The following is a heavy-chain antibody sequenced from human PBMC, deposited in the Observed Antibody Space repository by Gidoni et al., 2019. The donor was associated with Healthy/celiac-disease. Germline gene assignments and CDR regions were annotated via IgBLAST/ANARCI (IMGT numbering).Heavy chain of an antibody. D-gene: IGHD3-3*01. CDR1: GFTFSSYG. CDR3: AKDSSIFGVVSLFDY. Sequence: QVQLVESGGGVVQPGGSLRLSCAASGFTFSSYGMHWVRQAPGKGLEWVSFIRYDGGNKYYADSVKGRLTISRDNSKNTLYLQMNSLRAEDTAVYYCAKDSSIFGVVSLFDYWGQGTLVTVSS. J-gene: IGHJ4*02. CDR2: IRYDGGNK. V-gene: IGHV3-30*02.